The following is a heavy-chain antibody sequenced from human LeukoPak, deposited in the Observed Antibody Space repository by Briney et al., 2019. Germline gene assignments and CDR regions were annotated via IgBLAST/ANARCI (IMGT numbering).Heavy chain of an antibody. CDR1: EFTFSKYG. V-gene: IGHV3-30*03. CDR3: ARVLMVYATNNWFDP. D-gene: IGHD2-8*01. Sequence: GGSLRLSCAASEFTFSKYGMHWVRQAPGKGLEWVASISFDINDRKYAESVRGRFTISRDNSKNTLYLQMNSLRAEDTAVYYCARVLMVYATNNWFDPWGQGTLVTVSS. CDR2: ISFDINDR. J-gene: IGHJ5*02.